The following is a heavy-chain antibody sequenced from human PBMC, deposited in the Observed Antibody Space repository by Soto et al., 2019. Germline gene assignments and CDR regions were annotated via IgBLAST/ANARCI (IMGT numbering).Heavy chain of an antibody. CDR3: ARAYDFWSGYYLNNWFDP. CDR2: INPNSGGT. V-gene: IGHV1-2*04. D-gene: IGHD3-3*01. Sequence: ASVKVSCKASGYTFTGYYMHWVRQAPGQGLEWMGWINPNSGGTNYAQKFQGWVTMTRDTSISTAYMELSGLRSDDTAVYYCARAYDFWSGYYLNNWFDPWGQGTLVTVSS. J-gene: IGHJ5*02. CDR1: GYTFTGYY.